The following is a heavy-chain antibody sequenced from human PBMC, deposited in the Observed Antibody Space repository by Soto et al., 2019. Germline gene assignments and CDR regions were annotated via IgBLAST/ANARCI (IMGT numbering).Heavy chain of an antibody. J-gene: IGHJ4*02. Sequence: SETLSLTFTVSGGSISSYYWSWIRQPPGKGLEWIGYMYYGGRTNYNPSLASRVTLSVDTSKNQFSLKMTSVTAAERAMYFCARYNSYAIDYWRRGTLVTVSS. D-gene: IGHD2-8*01. CDR3: ARYNSYAIDY. V-gene: IGHV4-59*01. CDR1: GGSISSYY. CDR2: MYYGGRT.